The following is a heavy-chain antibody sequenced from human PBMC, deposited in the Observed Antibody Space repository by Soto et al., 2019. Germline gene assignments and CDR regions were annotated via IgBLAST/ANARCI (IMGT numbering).Heavy chain of an antibody. V-gene: IGHV3-66*01. J-gene: IGHJ6*02. CDR2: IYSGGST. D-gene: IGHD3-3*02. CDR1: GFTVSSNY. CDR3: ARDLHFDYGMDV. Sequence: GGSLRLSCAASGFTVSSNYMSWVRQAPGKGLEWVSVIYSGGSTYYADSVKGRFTISRDNSKNTLYLQMNSLRAEDTAVYYCARDLHFDYGMDVWGQGTTVTVSS.